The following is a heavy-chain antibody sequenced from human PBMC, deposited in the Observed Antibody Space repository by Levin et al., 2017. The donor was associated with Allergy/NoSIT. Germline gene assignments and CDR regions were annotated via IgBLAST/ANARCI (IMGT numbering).Heavy chain of an antibody. CDR2: IYPGDSDT. Sequence: VASVKVSCKGSGYSFTSYWIGWVRQMPGKGLEWMGIIYPGDSDTRYSPSFQGQVTISADKSISTAYLQWSSLKASDTAMYYCASAYGRDAFDIWGQGTMVTVSS. D-gene: IGHD3-10*01. CDR3: ASAYGRDAFDI. V-gene: IGHV5-51*01. CDR1: GYSFTSYW. J-gene: IGHJ3*02.